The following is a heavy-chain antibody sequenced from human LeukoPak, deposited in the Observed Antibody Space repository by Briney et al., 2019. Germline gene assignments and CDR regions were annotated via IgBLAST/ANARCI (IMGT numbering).Heavy chain of an antibody. D-gene: IGHD6-19*01. J-gene: IGHJ4*02. Sequence: GGSLRLSCAASGFTFSSYAMSWVRQAPGRGLEWVSAISGSGGSTYYADSVKGRFTISRDNSKNTLYLQMNSLRAEDTAVYYCANRPYSSGWYYDYWGQGTLVTVSS. CDR3: ANRPYSSGWYYDY. CDR1: GFTFSSYA. CDR2: ISGSGGST. V-gene: IGHV3-23*01.